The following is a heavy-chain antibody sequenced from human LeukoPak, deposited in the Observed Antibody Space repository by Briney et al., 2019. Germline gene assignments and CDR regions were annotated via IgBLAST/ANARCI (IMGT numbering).Heavy chain of an antibody. CDR3: AKDLYCSSTSCYSSE. CDR2: ISRGGGGI. V-gene: IGHV3-23*01. Sequence: GGSLRLSCAASGFTLSSYAMTWVRQAPGKGLEWVASISRGGGGIYYADSVKGRFTISRDNSKTTLYLQMSSLRAEDTAVYYCAKDLYCSSTSCYSSEWGQGSLVTVSS. J-gene: IGHJ4*02. CDR1: GFTLSSYA. D-gene: IGHD2-2*01.